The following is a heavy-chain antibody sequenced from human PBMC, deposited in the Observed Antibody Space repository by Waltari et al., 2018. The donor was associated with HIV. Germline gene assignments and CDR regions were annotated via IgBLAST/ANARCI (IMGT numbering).Heavy chain of an antibody. CDR1: GFTFSSYE. D-gene: IGHD5-18*01. CDR3: AKVREKQLWLRNWDFDL. CDR2: ISSSVSSI. J-gene: IGHJ2*01. V-gene: IGHV3-48*03. Sequence: EVKLVESGGGLVQPGGSVRLSCAASGFTFSSYEMNWVRQAPGKGLEWISYISSSVSSIYYADSVKGRFTISRDNGKKSLYLQMNILRAEDTAVYYCAKVREKQLWLRNWDFDLWGRGTLVTVSS.